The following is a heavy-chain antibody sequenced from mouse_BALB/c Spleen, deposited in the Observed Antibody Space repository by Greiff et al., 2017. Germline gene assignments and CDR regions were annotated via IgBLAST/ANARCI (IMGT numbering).Heavy chain of an antibody. D-gene: IGHD1-1*01. V-gene: IGHV5-12-1*01. CDR1: GFAFSSYD. J-gene: IGHJ3*01. CDR2: ISSGGGST. Sequence: EVKLMESGGGLVKPGGSLKLSCAASGFAFSSYDMSWVRQTPEKRLEWVAYISSGGGSTYYPDTVKGRFTISRDNAKNTLYLQMSSLKSEDTAMYYCTREDYGSSHAWFAYWGQGTLVTVSA. CDR3: TREDYGSSHAWFAY.